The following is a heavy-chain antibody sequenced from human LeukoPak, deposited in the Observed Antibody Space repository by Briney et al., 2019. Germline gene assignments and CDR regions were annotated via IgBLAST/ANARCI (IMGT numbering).Heavy chain of an antibody. CDR2: IYYSGST. J-gene: IGHJ3*02. V-gene: IGHV4-39*01. CDR3: ARQEGLLWFGEFHFDI. CDR1: GGSISSSSYY. D-gene: IGHD3-10*01. Sequence: SETLSLTCTVSGGSISSSSYYWGWIRQPPGKGLEWIGSIYYSGSTYYNPSLKSRDTISVDTSKNQFSLKLSSVTAADTAVYYCARQEGLLWFGEFHFDIWGQGTMVTVSS.